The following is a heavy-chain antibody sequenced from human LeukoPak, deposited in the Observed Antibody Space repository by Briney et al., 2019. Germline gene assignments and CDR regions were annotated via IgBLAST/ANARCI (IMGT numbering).Heavy chain of an antibody. CDR3: ATTGLLGDIP. D-gene: IGHD2-21*01. CDR2: ISKNGKTI. CDR1: GFTFSDYY. J-gene: IGHJ5*02. Sequence: GGSLRLSCAASGFTFSDYYMSWIRQAPGKGLEWLSYISKNGKTIYYADSVKGRSTISRDNAKKSVYLQMNSLRAEDTAVYYCATTGLLGDIPWGQGTLVTVSS. V-gene: IGHV3-11*01.